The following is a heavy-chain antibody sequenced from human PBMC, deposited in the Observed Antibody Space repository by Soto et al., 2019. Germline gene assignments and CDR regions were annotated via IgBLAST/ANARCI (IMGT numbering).Heavy chain of an antibody. J-gene: IGHJ4*02. V-gene: IGHV3-21*01. CDR1: GFTFSSYI. CDR2: ISSSSSYI. CDR3: ARDLRLPNFDY. Sequence: PGGSLRLSCAASGFTFSSYIMNWVRQSPGKGLEWVSSISSSSSYIYYADSVKGRFTISRDNAKNSLYLQMNSLRAEDTAVYYCARDLRLPNFDYWGQGTLVTVSS.